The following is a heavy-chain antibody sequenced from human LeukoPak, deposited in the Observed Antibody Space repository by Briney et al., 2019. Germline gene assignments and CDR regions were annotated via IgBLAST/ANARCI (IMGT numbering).Heavy chain of an antibody. D-gene: IGHD2-2*01. J-gene: IGHJ4*02. CDR1: GSTFSSYA. Sequence: GGSLRLSCAASGSTFSSYAMSWVRQAPGQGLEWVSAIIGSGGSTYYADSVKGRFTISRDNSKNTLYLQMNSLRAEDTAVYYCAKVALKYCSSTSCLYYFDYWGQGTLVTVSS. CDR3: AKVALKYCSSTSCLYYFDY. CDR2: IIGSGGST. V-gene: IGHV3-23*01.